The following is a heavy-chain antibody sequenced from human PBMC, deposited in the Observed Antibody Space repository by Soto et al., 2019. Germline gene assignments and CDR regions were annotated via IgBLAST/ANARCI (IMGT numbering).Heavy chain of an antibody. D-gene: IGHD3-22*01. CDR1: GYTFTNHG. V-gene: IGHV1-18*01. CDR3: ARDLSNSSGYHQFFDY. J-gene: IGHJ4*02. Sequence: ASVKVSCKASGYTFTNHGISWVRQAPGQGLEWMGWVSAYNGDTKYAQKFQGRVTMTTDTSTSTAYMELRSLRSDDTAVYYCARDLSNSSGYHQFFDYWGQGTLVTVSS. CDR2: VSAYNGDT.